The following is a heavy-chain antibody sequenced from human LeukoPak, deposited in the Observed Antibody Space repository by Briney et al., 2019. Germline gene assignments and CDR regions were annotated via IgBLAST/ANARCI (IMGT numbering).Heavy chain of an antibody. V-gene: IGHV3-23*01. CDR1: GFAFSTHG. Sequence: GGPLRLSCAASGFAFSTHGMGWVRQAPGKGVEWGLAIGGGGSDTYYADSVKGRLTISRDNSKNTVFLHMNSLRAEDTALYYCAKSSGAWKFDYWGQGTLVTVSP. CDR3: AKSSGAWKFDY. CDR2: IGGGGSDT. D-gene: IGHD1-1*01. J-gene: IGHJ4*02.